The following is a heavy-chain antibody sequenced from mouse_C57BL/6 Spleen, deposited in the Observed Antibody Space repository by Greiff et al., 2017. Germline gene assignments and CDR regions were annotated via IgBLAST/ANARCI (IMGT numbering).Heavy chain of an antibody. CDR1: GYTFTSYW. CDR2: IYPSDSET. J-gene: IGHJ2*01. V-gene: IGHV1-61*01. Sequence: QVQLQQPGAELVRPGSSVKLSCKASGYTFTSYWMDWVKQRPGQGLEWIGNIYPSDSETHYNQKFKDKATLTVDKSSSTAYMQLSSLTSEDSAVYYCARDYHYFDCWGQGTTLTVSS. CDR3: ARDYHYFDC. D-gene: IGHD2-4*01.